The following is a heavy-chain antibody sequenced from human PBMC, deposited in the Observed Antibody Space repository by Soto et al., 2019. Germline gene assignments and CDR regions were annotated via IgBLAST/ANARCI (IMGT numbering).Heavy chain of an antibody. J-gene: IGHJ3*02. CDR1: GFTFSSYA. D-gene: IGHD1-1*01. CDR3: AKDRLDNGGQPDAFYI. CDR2: IRSRGDRI. V-gene: IGHV3-23*01. Sequence: GGSLRLSCAASGFTFSSYAMTWVRQAPGKGLEWVSVIRSRGDRIYYADSVQGRFTISRDNSRNTLYLQMNNLSAEDTAVYYCAKDRLDNGGQPDAFYIWGQGTMVIVSS.